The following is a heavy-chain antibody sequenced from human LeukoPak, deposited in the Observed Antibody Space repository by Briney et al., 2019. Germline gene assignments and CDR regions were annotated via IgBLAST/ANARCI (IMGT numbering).Heavy chain of an antibody. D-gene: IGHD2-2*01. CDR1: GFTFSSYA. Sequence: PGGSLRLSCAASGFTFSSYAMSWVRQAPGKGLEWVSAISGSGGSTYYADSVKGRFTISRDNSKNTLYLQMNSLRAEDTAVYYCAKGSDIVVVPAAKEFDPWGQGTLVTVSS. V-gene: IGHV3-23*01. CDR3: AKGSDIVVVPAAKEFDP. CDR2: ISGSGGST. J-gene: IGHJ5*02.